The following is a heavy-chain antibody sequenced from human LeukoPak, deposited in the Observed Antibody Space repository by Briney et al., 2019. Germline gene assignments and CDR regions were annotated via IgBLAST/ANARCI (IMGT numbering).Heavy chain of an antibody. CDR2: INPNSGGT. V-gene: IGHV1-2*02. J-gene: IGHJ4*02. CDR3: ARDLTTPVDY. Sequence: ASVKVSCKASGYTFTSYDINWVRQATGQGLEWMGWINPNSGGTNYAQKFQGRVTMTRDTSISTAYMELSRLRSDDTAVYYCARDLTTPVDYWGQGTLVTVSS. D-gene: IGHD4-11*01. CDR1: GYTFTSYD.